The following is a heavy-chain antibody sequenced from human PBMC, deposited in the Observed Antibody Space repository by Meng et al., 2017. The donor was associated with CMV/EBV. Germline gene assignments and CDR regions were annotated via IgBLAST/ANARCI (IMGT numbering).Heavy chain of an antibody. CDR2: IYHSGST. CDR1: GYSISSGYY. Sequence: SETLSLTCTVSGYSISSGYYWGWIRQPPGKGLEWIGSIYHSGSTYYNPSLKSRVTISVDTSKHQFSLKLSSVTAADTAVYYCARAFYDFWSGYSSFDPWGQGTLVTVSS. D-gene: IGHD3-3*01. J-gene: IGHJ5*02. CDR3: ARAFYDFWSGYSSFDP. V-gene: IGHV4-38-2*02.